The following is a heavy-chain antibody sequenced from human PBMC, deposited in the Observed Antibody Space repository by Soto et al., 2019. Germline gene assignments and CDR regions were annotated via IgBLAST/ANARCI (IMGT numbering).Heavy chain of an antibody. D-gene: IGHD3-10*01. Sequence: QVQLQESGPGLVKPSQTLSLTCTVSGGSISSGGYYWSWIRQHPGKGLEWIGYIYYSGSTYYTPSLKSRVTISVDTSKNQFSLKLSSVTAADTAVYYCARDLYGSGSYYNGAGWFDPWGQGTLVTVSS. CDR3: ARDLYGSGSYYNGAGWFDP. CDR2: IYYSGST. V-gene: IGHV4-31*03. CDR1: GGSISSGGYY. J-gene: IGHJ5*02.